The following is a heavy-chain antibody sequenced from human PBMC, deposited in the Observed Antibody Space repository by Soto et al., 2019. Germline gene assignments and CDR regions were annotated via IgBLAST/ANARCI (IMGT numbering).Heavy chain of an antibody. D-gene: IGHD3-22*01. V-gene: IGHV4-61*05. CDR2: IFYSGST. CDR1: GDSISSSNYF. Sequence: SETLSLTCTVSGDSISSSNYFWGWIRQPPGKGLEWIGYIFYSGSTNYNPSLKSRVTISVDTSKNQFSLNLSSVTAADTAVYYCARASYYYDGLDSWGQGTLVTVSS. J-gene: IGHJ4*02. CDR3: ARASYYYDGLDS.